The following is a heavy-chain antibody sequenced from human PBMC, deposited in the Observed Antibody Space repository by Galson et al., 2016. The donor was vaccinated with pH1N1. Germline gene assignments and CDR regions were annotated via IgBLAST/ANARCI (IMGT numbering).Heavy chain of an antibody. V-gene: IGHV1-18*01. CDR1: GYTFTIYG. Sequence: SVKVSCKASGYTFTIYGISWVPQAPGQGLEWMGWISPYSGNTQYAQKVQGRVTMTTEKSTGTSYMELRSLTSADTAVYFCARALRPVSFPSEAFDIWGQRTMVTVSS. J-gene: IGHJ3*02. D-gene: IGHD2/OR15-2a*01. CDR3: ARALRPVSFPSEAFDI. CDR2: ISPYSGNT.